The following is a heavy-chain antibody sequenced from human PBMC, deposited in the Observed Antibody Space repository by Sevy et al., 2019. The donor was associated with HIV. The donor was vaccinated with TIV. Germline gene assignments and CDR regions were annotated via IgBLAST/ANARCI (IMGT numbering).Heavy chain of an antibody. V-gene: IGHV1-2*02. Sequence: ASVKVSCKASGYTFTGYYMHWVRQAPGQRLEWMGWINPDSGGPNYAPKFQGRVTLTRDTSISTAYMELSRLKSDDTAVSYCVRDDRDGYFDYWGQGTLVTVSS. J-gene: IGHJ4*02. CDR1: GYTFTGYY. CDR3: VRDDRDGYFDY. CDR2: INPDSGGP.